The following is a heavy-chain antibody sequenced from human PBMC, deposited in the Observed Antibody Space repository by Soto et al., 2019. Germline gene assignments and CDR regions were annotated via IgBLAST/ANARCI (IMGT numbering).Heavy chain of an antibody. V-gene: IGHV3-21*01. J-gene: IGHJ4*02. Sequence: EVQLVESGGGLVKPGGSLRLSCAASGFTFTRYSMNWVPRAPGKGFEWVSSISSTTNYIYYADSMKGRFTVSRDNAKNSVYLEMNSLSAEDTAVYYCARESEDLTSNFDYWGQGTLVTVSS. CDR2: ISSTTNYI. CDR3: ARESEDLTSNFDY. CDR1: GFTFTRYS.